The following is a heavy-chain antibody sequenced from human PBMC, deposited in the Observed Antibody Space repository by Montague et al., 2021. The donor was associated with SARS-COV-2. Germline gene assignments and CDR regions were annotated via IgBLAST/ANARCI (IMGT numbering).Heavy chain of an antibody. V-gene: IGHV4-59*08. D-gene: IGHD2-21*01. CDR2: IYHDGSA. Sequence: SETLSLTCSVSGGSIISSYCSWIQQPPGKGLVWIGYIYHDGSAKYNPSLKSRVTISVDTSKNQFSLKLSSVTAVDTAAYYCARHASWDWYYFDYWGQGTLVTVSS. CDR1: GGSIISSY. CDR3: ARHASWDWYYFDY. J-gene: IGHJ4*02.